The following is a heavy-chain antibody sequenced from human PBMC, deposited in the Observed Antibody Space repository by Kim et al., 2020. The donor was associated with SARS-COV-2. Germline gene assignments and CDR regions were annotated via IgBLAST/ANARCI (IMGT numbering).Heavy chain of an antibody. D-gene: IGHD4-17*01. CDR3: AREDYGDLNWFDP. Sequence: YAQKLQCRVTMTTNTSTSTAYMELRSLRSDDTAVYYCAREDYGDLNWFDPWGQGTLVTVSS. V-gene: IGHV1-18*01. J-gene: IGHJ5*02.